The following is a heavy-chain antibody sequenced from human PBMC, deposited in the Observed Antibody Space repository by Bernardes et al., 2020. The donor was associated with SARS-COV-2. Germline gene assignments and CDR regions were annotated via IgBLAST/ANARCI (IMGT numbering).Heavy chain of an antibody. V-gene: IGHV3-30*18. J-gene: IGHJ4*02. CDR3: AKEAAFGTDFDY. CDR1: GFTFSSYG. D-gene: IGHD3-16*01. Sequence: VEPLFLSCAASGFTFSSYGMHWVRQAPGKGLEWVAVISYDGSNKYYADSVKGRFTISRDNSKNTLYLQMNSLRAEDTAVYYCAKEAAFGTDFDYWGQGTLVTVSS. CDR2: ISYDGSNK.